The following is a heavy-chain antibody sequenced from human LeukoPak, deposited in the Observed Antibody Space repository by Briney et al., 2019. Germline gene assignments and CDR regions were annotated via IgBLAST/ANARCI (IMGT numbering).Heavy chain of an antibody. CDR3: VRGPRSHRSDLTKWYFDL. J-gene: IGHJ2*01. Sequence: GGSLRLSCAASEFTFRSFNMVWVRQAPGKGLEWVSSISTDSKFKYYSDSVTCRFTISRDNAENSLSLQMNRLRVDDTATYYCVRGPRSHRSDLTKWYFDLWGRGTLVSVSS. CDR2: ISTDSKFK. CDR1: EFTFRSFN. V-gene: IGHV3-21*01.